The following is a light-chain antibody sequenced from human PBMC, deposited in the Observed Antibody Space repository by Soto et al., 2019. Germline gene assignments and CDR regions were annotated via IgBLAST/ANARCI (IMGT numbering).Light chain of an antibody. V-gene: IGKV4-1*01. CDR3: PQYYTTLT. J-gene: IGKJ4*01. Sequence: DIVMTQSPDSLAVSLGERATINCKSSQSVLLTSNNKNYLAWYQQKPGQPPKVLISWASTRESGVPDQYSGSESGTDLPLTITRLQAEDVAVYYRPQYYTTLTFGGETKVEIK. CDR2: WAS. CDR1: QSVLLTSNNKNY.